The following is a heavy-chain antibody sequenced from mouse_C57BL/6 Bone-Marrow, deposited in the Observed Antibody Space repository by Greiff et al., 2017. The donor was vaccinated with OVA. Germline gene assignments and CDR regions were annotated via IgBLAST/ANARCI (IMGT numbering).Heavy chain of an antibody. CDR3: ARKSGYSWYFDV. D-gene: IGHD2-3*01. CDR2: IDPEDGET. J-gene: IGHJ1*03. V-gene: IGHV14-2*01. CDR1: GFNIKDYY. Sequence: EVKVVESGAELVKPGASLKLSCTASGFNIKDYYMHWVKQRTEQGLEWIGRIDPEDGETKYAPKFQGKATITADTSSNTAYLQLSSLTSEDTAVYYCARKSGYSWYFDVWGTGTTVTVSS.